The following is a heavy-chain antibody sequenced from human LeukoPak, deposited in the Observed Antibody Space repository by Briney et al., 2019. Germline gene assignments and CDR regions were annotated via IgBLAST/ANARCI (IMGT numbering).Heavy chain of an antibody. V-gene: IGHV3-23*01. CDR1: GLTFDTDV. Sequence: GGSLRLSCAASGLTFDTDVMSWVRQASGKGLEWVSAIISGSGGSTFYADSVKGRFTISRDTSKNTLYLQMNSLRTEDTAIYYCASRHTAMDYYDYWGQGTLVTVSS. J-gene: IGHJ4*02. CDR2: IISGSGGST. D-gene: IGHD5-18*01. CDR3: ASRHTAMDYYDY.